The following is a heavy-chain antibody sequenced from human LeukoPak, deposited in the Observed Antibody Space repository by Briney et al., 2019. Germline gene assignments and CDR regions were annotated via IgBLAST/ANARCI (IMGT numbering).Heavy chain of an antibody. Sequence: GGSLRLSCAASGFAFSSFAMHWVRQAPGKGLEWVSLISYDGIIEDYSDSVKGRFTISRDNSKNTLYLQINSLRAEDTAVYYCAREYRARTGSLDYWGQGTLVTVSS. CDR1: GFAFSSFA. D-gene: IGHD3/OR15-3a*01. CDR2: ISYDGIIE. CDR3: AREYRARTGSLDY. J-gene: IGHJ4*02. V-gene: IGHV3-30*04.